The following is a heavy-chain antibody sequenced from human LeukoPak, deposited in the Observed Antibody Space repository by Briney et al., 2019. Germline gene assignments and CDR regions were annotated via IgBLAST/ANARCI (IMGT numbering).Heavy chain of an antibody. V-gene: IGHV3-30*18. CDR1: GFTFSSYG. CDR2: ISYDGSNK. Sequence: PGRSLRLSCAASGFTFSSYGMHWVRQAPGKGLEWVAVISYDGSNKYYADSVKGRFTFSRDNSKNTLYLQMNSLRAEDTAVYYCAKGESAITIFGVVISKRNDYWGQGTLVTVSS. J-gene: IGHJ4*02. D-gene: IGHD3-3*01. CDR3: AKGESAITIFGVVISKRNDY.